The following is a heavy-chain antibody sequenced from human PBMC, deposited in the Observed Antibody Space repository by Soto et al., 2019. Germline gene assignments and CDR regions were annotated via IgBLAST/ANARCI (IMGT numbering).Heavy chain of an antibody. CDR2: HYSRCTT. V-gene: IGHV4-59*12. CDR3: ATGRISRGMDV. CDR1: GGSISSYY. Sequence: PSATLSLTCSISGGSISSYYGGWLRRPPGKGLEWIGYHYSRCTTSYNPSLKSRATILVDTSKNQFSLRLTSVTATDTAVYYCATGRISRGMDVWGQGTTVTVSS. J-gene: IGHJ6*02.